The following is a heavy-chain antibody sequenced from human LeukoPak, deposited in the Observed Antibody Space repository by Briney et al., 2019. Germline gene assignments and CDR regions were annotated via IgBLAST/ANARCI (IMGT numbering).Heavy chain of an antibody. Sequence: PGGSLRLSCAASGFTFSSYWMSWVRQAPGKGLEGVANIKQDGSEKYYVDSVKGRFTISRDNAKNSLNLQMNSLRAEDTAVYYCARSVDTAMAYYYYYMDVWGKGTTVTVSS. V-gene: IGHV3-7*01. CDR3: ARSVDTAMAYYYYYMDV. D-gene: IGHD5-18*01. J-gene: IGHJ6*03. CDR2: IKQDGSEK. CDR1: GFTFSSYW.